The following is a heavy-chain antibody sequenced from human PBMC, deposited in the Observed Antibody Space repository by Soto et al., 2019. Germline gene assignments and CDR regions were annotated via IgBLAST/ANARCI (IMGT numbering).Heavy chain of an antibody. CDR3: ASVRIVGASEIDF. J-gene: IGHJ4*02. CDR2: ISGYNGDI. V-gene: IGHV1-18*04. Sequence: QVHLVQSGGEVKKPGASVKVSCKASGYTFNRHGITWVRQAPGQGLEWMGWISGYNGDINYEQKFQGRVTLSSDTLTSTVYLELKSLRFDDTDVYYCASVRIVGASEIDFWGQGTLVTVSS. D-gene: IGHD1-26*01. CDR1: GYTFNRHG.